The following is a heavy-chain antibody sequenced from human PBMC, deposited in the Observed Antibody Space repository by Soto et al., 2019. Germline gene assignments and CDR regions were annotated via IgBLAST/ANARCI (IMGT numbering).Heavy chain of an antibody. Sequence: QVQLVESGGGVVQPGRSLRLSCAASGFTFSSYGMHWVRQAPGKGLEWVAVISYDGSNKYYADSVKGRFTISRDNSKNTLYLQMNSLRAEDTAVYYCAKGRLLTGTTVWERYYYYGMDVWGQGTTVTVSS. J-gene: IGHJ6*02. CDR1: GFTFSSYG. V-gene: IGHV3-30*18. CDR2: ISYDGSNK. D-gene: IGHD1-20*01. CDR3: AKGRLLTGTTVWERYYYYGMDV.